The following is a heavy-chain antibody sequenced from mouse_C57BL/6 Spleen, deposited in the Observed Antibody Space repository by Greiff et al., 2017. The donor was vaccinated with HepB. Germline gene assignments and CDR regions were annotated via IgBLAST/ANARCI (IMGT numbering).Heavy chain of an antibody. CDR2: ISYSGST. V-gene: IGHV3-8*01. CDR1: GYSITSDY. CDR3: ARHYSNYLDY. J-gene: IGHJ2*01. D-gene: IGHD2-5*01. Sequence: DVQLQESGPGLAKPSQTLSLTCSVTGYSITSDYWNWIRKFPGNTLEYIGYISYSGSTYYNPSLNSRISITRDTSKTQYYLQLNSVTTEDTATDYCARHYSNYLDYWGQGTTLTVSS.